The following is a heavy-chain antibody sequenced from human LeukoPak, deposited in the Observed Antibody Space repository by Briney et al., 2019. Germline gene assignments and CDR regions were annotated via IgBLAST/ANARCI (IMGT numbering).Heavy chain of an antibody. D-gene: IGHD2-15*01. J-gene: IGHJ5*02. CDR2: INPNSGGT. Sequence: ASVKVSCKASGYTFTGYYMHWVRQAPGQGLEWMGWINPNSGGTNYAQKFQGRVTMTRDTSISTAYMELSRLRSDDTAVYYCARGRIVVVVAATDWFDPWGQGTLVTVSS. V-gene: IGHV1-2*02. CDR3: ARGRIVVVVAATDWFDP. CDR1: GYTFTGYY.